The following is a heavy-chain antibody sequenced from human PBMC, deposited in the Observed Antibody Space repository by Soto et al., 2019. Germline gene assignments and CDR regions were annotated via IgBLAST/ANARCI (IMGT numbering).Heavy chain of an antibody. V-gene: IGHV1-18*01. Sequence: ASVKASCKASGYTFTSYGISWVRQAPGQGLEWMGWISAYNGNTNYAQKLQGRVTMTTDTSTSTAYMELRSLRSDDTAVYYCALSRRSGWYNAFDIWGQGTMVTVSS. J-gene: IGHJ3*02. CDR2: ISAYNGNT. CDR3: ALSRRSGWYNAFDI. CDR1: GYTFTSYG. D-gene: IGHD6-19*01.